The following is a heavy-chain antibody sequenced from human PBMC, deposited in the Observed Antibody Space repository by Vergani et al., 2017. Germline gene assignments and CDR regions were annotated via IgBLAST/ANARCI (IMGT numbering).Heavy chain of an antibody. Sequence: QVQLQESGPGLVKPSETLSLTCAVSGYSISSGYYWGWIRQPPGKGLEWIGSIYHSGSTYYNPSLKSRVTISVDTSKNQFSLKLSSVTAADTAVYYCARLEWGYGMDVWGQGTTVTVSS. J-gene: IGHJ6*02. V-gene: IGHV4-38-2*01. CDR3: ARLEWGYGMDV. CDR1: GYSISSGYY. D-gene: IGHD2-15*01. CDR2: IYHSGST.